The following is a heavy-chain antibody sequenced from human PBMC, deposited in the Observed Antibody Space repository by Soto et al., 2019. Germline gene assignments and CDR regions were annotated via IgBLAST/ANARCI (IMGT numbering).Heavy chain of an antibody. CDR2: ISGSGDST. D-gene: IGHD6-19*01. CDR3: AKGVPGIAVAGTGYFQH. Sequence: GGSLRLSCAASGFTFSSYAMSWVRQAPGKGLEWVSGISGSGDSTYYADSVKGRITISRDNSKNTLYLQMNSLRAEDTAVYYCAKGVPGIAVAGTGYFQHWGQGT. J-gene: IGHJ1*01. CDR1: GFTFSSYA. V-gene: IGHV3-23*01.